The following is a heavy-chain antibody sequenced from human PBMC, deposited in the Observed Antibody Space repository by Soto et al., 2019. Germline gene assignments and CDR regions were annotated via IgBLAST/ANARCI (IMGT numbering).Heavy chain of an antibody. D-gene: IGHD5-18*01. CDR3: ARVDTAMVTDYYYYYMDV. J-gene: IGHJ6*03. CDR2: IYSGGST. V-gene: IGHV3-53*01. Sequence: GGSLRLSCAASGFTVSSNYMSWVRQAPGKGLEWVSVIYSGGSTYYADSVKGRFTISRDNSKKTLYLQMNSLRAEDTAVYYCARVDTAMVTDYYYYYMDVWGKGTTVTVSS. CDR1: GFTVSSNY.